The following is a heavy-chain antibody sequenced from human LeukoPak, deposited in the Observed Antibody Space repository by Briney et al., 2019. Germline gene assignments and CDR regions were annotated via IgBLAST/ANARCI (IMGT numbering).Heavy chain of an antibody. CDR1: GDSVSSNSAA. Sequence: SQTLSLTCAISGDSVSSNSAAWNWIRQSPSRGLEWLGRTYYRSKWYNDYAVSVKSRITINPDTSKNQFSLQLNSVTPEDTAVYYCARDLSNYYDSSGYWDGFDYWGQGTLVTVSS. D-gene: IGHD3-22*01. CDR3: ARDLSNYYDSSGYWDGFDY. V-gene: IGHV6-1*01. CDR2: TYYRSKWYN. J-gene: IGHJ4*02.